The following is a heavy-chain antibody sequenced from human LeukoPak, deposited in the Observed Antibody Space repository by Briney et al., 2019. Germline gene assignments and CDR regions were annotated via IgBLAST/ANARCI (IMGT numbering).Heavy chain of an antibody. CDR2: ISISGYST. CDR1: GFTFSNHA. V-gene: IGHV3-23*01. J-gene: IGHJ4*02. Sequence: GGSLRLSCAASGFTFSNHAMSWVRQAPGKGLQWVSGISISGYSTYYVDSVKGRFTISRDNFKNMLYLEMNSLRAEDTAVYYCAKGAELEPTDYWGQGTLVTVS. D-gene: IGHD1-1*01. CDR3: AKGAELEPTDY.